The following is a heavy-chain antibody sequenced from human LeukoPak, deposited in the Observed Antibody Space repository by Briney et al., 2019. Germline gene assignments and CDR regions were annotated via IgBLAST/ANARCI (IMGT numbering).Heavy chain of an antibody. CDR3: ASGPRNYVDFFY. CDR2: IYHSGST. V-gene: IGHV4-4*02. CDR1: GGSISSSNW. J-gene: IGHJ4*02. D-gene: IGHD1-7*01. Sequence: SETLSLTCAVSGGSISSSNWWSWVRPPPGKGLEWIGEIYHSGSTNYNPSLKSRVTISVDKSKNQFSLKLSSVTAADTAVYYCASGPRNYVDFFYWGQGTLVTVSS.